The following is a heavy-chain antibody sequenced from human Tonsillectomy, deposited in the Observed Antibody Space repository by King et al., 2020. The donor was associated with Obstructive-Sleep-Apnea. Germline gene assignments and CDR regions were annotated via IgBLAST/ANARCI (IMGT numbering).Heavy chain of an antibody. D-gene: IGHD3-22*01. CDR2: ISSDGNNK. V-gene: IGHV3-30*04. J-gene: IGHJ4*02. CDR1: GFTFSSYA. Sequence: VQLGESGGGVVQPGRSLRLSCAASGFTFSSYAMHWVRQAPGKGLEWVAVISSDGNNKYYADFVKGRSTISRDNSKNTLYLQLNSLRAEDTAVYYCARATHTTRILVACNRVLLDYWGQGALVTVSS. CDR3: ARATHTTRILVACNRVLLDY.